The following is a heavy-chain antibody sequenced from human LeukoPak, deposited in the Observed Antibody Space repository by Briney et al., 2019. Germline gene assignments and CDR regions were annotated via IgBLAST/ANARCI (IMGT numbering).Heavy chain of an antibody. D-gene: IGHD6-13*01. V-gene: IGHV1-3*01. CDR3: ARDANGIAAAGPWGGMDV. Sequence: GASVSVSCKASGYTFASYAMHWVRQAPGQRLEWMGWINAGNGNTKYSQKFQGWVTMTRDTSISTAYMELSRLRSDDTAVYYCARDANGIAAAGPWGGMDVWGQGTTVTVSS. CDR2: INAGNGNT. J-gene: IGHJ6*02. CDR1: GYTFASYA.